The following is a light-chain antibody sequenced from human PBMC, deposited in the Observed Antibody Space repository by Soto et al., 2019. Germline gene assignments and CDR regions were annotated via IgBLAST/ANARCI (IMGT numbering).Light chain of an antibody. Sequence: HRTQSPSTVTAAVEDRVTTTSLSCKNISRWVSWHQQPPGNPPQLLFYAASSLESGVPSRFSGSASGKDFLLIISRLQPDDVATYYRQQSYCSPQTFGQGTKVDIK. CDR1: KNISRW. J-gene: IGKJ1*01. CDR2: AAS. V-gene: IGKV1-5*01. CDR3: QQSYCSPQT.